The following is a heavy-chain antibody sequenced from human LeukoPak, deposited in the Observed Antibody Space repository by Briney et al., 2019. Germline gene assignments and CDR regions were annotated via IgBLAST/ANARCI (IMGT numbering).Heavy chain of an antibody. J-gene: IGHJ4*02. CDR2: LSGSGGGT. V-gene: IGHV3-23*01. D-gene: IGHD3-22*01. CDR1: GFTFSCDA. CDR3: ATEYYYDSSGYYPRNMGY. Sequence: GGSLSLSCAASGFTFSCDAMTGARQAPGKGLEWVSVLSGSGGGTYYADSVKGRFTISRDNSKNTLNLQMNSLRAEDTAVYYCATEYYYDSSGYYPRNMGYSGQGTLVTVSS.